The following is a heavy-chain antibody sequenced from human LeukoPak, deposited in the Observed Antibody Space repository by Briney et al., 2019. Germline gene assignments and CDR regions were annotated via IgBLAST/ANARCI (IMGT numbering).Heavy chain of an antibody. CDR1: GFTFSSYD. V-gene: IGHV3-13*01. CDR3: ARSSGWREYYFDY. D-gene: IGHD6-19*01. Sequence: GGSLGLSCAATGFTFSSYDMHWVRQATGKGLEWVSAIGTAGDTYYPGSVKGRFTISRENAKNSLYLQMNSLRAGDTAVYYCARSSGWREYYFDYWGQGTLVTVSS. J-gene: IGHJ4*02. CDR2: IGTAGDT.